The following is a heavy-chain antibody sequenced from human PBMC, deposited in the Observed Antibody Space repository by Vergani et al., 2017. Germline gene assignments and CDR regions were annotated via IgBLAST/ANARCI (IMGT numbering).Heavy chain of an antibody. CDR3: VRGRGYNWHFDL. J-gene: IGHJ2*01. Sequence: QLQLQESGPGLVKPSETLPLICTVSGGSINPSSSFWGWIRQSPGKGLEWIGSINYVGRTYYIPSLQSRATVMVDTSKNQFSLNLTSVAAADTAVYYCVRGRGYNWHFDLWGRGTLVTVSS. D-gene: IGHD1-1*01. CDR2: INYVGRT. CDR1: GGSINPSSSF. V-gene: IGHV4-39*01.